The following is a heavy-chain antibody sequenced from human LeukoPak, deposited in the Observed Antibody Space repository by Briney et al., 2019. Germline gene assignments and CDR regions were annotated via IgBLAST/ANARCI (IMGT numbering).Heavy chain of an antibody. CDR3: ARVAYSDGYTFFDY. V-gene: IGHV4-59*01. CDR1: GGSISSYY. CDR2: MFHSGSY. Sequence: PSETLSLTCTVSGGSISSYYWSWIRQPPGKGLEWIGYMFHSGSYNYNSSLKSRVTISVDTSKSRVSLKLGSVTAADTAVYYCARVAYSDGYTFFDYWGQGTLVTVSS. D-gene: IGHD5-18*01. J-gene: IGHJ4*02.